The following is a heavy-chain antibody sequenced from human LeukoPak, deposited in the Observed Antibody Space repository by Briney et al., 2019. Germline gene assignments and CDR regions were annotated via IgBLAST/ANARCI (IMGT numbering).Heavy chain of an antibody. J-gene: IGHJ3*02. D-gene: IGHD3-22*01. CDR2: ISGSGGST. CDR3: AKAGKTYYYDLDAFDM. Sequence: GGSLRLSCAASGFTFSSYAMRWVRQAPGKGLEWVSAISGSGGSTYYADSVKGRFTISRDNSKNTLYPQMNSLRAEDTAVYYCAKAGKTYYYDLDAFDMWGQGTMVTVSS. CDR1: GFTFSSYA. V-gene: IGHV3-23*01.